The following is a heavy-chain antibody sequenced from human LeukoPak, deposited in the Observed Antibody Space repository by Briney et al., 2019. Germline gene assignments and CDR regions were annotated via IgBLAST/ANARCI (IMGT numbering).Heavy chain of an antibody. D-gene: IGHD6-25*01. CDR2: ISSSGSTI. Sequence: GGSLRLSCAASGFTFSSYSMNWVRQAPGKGLEWVSHISSSGSTIDYADSVKGRFTISRDNAKNSLFLQMNSLRAEDTAVYYCAKGSGTSRPYYLDYWGRGTLVTVSS. J-gene: IGHJ4*02. CDR1: GFTFSSYS. V-gene: IGHV3-48*04. CDR3: AKGSGTSRPYYLDY.